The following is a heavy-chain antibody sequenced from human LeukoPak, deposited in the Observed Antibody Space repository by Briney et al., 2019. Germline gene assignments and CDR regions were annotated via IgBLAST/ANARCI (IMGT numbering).Heavy chain of an antibody. V-gene: IGHV3-9*03. J-gene: IGHJ4*02. Sequence: PGGSLRLSCAAPGFTFDDYAMHWVRQAPGKGLEWVSGISWNSGSIGYADSVKGRFTISRDNAKNSLYLQMNSLRAEDMALYYCAKIAAAGYFDYWGQGTLVTVSS. D-gene: IGHD6-13*01. CDR2: ISWNSGSI. CDR1: GFTFDDYA. CDR3: AKIAAAGYFDY.